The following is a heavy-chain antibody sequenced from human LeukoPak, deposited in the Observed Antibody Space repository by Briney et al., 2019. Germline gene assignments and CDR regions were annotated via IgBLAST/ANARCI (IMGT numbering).Heavy chain of an antibody. V-gene: IGHV4-59*11. D-gene: IGHD1-26*01. Sequence: PSETLSLTCTVSGVSISSHYWSWIRQPPGKGLEWIGYIYNSGSTNYNPSLKSRVTISIDTSKNQFSLNLTSVTPADTAVYYYARVGSGSFRDWGQGTLVTVCS. CDR3: ARVGSGSFRD. CDR1: GVSISSHY. J-gene: IGHJ4*02. CDR2: IYNSGST.